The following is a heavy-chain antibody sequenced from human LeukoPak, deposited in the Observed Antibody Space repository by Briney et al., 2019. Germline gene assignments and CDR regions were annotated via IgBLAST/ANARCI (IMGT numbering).Heavy chain of an antibody. CDR3: ARDRDIVVVVAATPSWFDP. Sequence: ASVKVSCKASGYTFTGYYMNWVRQAPGQGLEWMGWISAYNGNTNYAQKLQGRVTMTTDTSTSTAYMELRSLRSDDTAVYYCARDRDIVVVVAATPSWFDPWGQGTLVTVSS. D-gene: IGHD2-15*01. CDR1: GYTFTGYY. CDR2: ISAYNGNT. J-gene: IGHJ5*02. V-gene: IGHV1-18*04.